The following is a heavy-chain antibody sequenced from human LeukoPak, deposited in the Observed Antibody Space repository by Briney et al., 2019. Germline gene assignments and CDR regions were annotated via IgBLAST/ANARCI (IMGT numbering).Heavy chain of an antibody. J-gene: IGHJ3*02. V-gene: IGHV4-39*01. CDR2: IYYSGST. CDR1: GGAISRSTYY. Sequence: SETLSLTCTVSGGAISRSTYYWGWIRQPPGSRPEWIGSIYYSGSTYYNPSLRSRITISVDTSKKQFPLRLSSVTAADTAVYYCAGHQWRDAFDIWGQGTMVTVSS. D-gene: IGHD6-19*01. CDR3: AGHQWRDAFDI.